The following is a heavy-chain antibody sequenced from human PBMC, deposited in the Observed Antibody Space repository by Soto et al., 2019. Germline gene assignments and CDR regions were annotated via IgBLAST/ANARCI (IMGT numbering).Heavy chain of an antibody. CDR2: ISSSSSTI. V-gene: IGHV3-48*02. D-gene: IGHD2-21*02. J-gene: IGHJ1*01. Sequence: EVQLVESGGGFVQPGGSLRRSCAASGFTFSSYSMNWVRQAPGEGVEWVSYISSSSSTIYYADSVKGRFTISRDNAKNSLYLQMNSLRDEDTAVYYCARTGMAYCGGDCYPEYFQHWGQGTLVTVSS. CDR1: GFTFSSYS. CDR3: ARTGMAYCGGDCYPEYFQH.